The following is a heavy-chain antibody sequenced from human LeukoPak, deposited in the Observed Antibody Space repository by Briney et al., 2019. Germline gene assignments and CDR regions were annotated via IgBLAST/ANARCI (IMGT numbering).Heavy chain of an antibody. D-gene: IGHD2-2*02. CDR2: MWYDGSNK. J-gene: IGHJ3*02. V-gene: IGHV3-33*01. Sequence: GGSLRLSCAASGFTFSSYGMHWVRQAPGKGLEWVAVMWYDGSNKYYADSVKGRFTISRDNSKNTLYLQMNSLRAEDTAVYYCARSDIVVVPAAISFGYAFDIWGQGTMVAVSS. CDR3: ARSDIVVVPAAISFGYAFDI. CDR1: GFTFSSYG.